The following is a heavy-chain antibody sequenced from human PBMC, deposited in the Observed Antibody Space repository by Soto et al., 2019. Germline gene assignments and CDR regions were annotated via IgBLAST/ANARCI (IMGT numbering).Heavy chain of an antibody. J-gene: IGHJ4*02. D-gene: IGHD1-7*01. CDR3: AKEGATVGWTYGEY. CDR1: GFTFSDYG. CDR2: IYYDGGRK. Sequence: QVQLVESGGGVVHPGTSLRVSCAASGFTFSDYGMHWVRQAPGKGLEWVAVIYYDGGRKQYGDSVKGRFTISRDNSQNTLYLQLNSLRPDGTAVYYCAKEGATVGWTYGEYWGQGTRVTVSS. V-gene: IGHV3-30*18.